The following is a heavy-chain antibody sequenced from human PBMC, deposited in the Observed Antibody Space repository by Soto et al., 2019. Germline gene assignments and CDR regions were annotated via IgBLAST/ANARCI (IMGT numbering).Heavy chain of an antibody. CDR3: ARGRYCLTGRCFTNWFDS. CDR2: IYKSATT. CDR1: GDSISNLDYF. D-gene: IGHD7-27*01. J-gene: IGHJ5*01. Sequence: QVQLLESGPGLVKPSQTLSLTCSVSGDSISNLDYFWAWIRQPPGQALEYIGYIYKSATTYYNPSFASRVAISVDTSQSQFSLNVTSAPAAATAVYFCARGRYCLTGRCFTNWFDSWGQGALVTVSS. V-gene: IGHV4-30-4*01.